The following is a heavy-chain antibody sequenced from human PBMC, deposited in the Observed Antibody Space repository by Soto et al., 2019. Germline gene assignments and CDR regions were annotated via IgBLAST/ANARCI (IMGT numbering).Heavy chain of an antibody. V-gene: IGHV5-10-1*01. Sequence: PGESLKISCKGSGYSFTSYWISWVRQMPGKGLEWMGRIDPSDSYTNYSPSFQGHVTISADKPISTAYLQWSSLKASDTAMYYCAGRVSGSYSSDYWGQGTLVTVSS. D-gene: IGHD1-26*01. J-gene: IGHJ4*02. CDR1: GYSFTSYW. CDR3: AGRVSGSYSSDY. CDR2: IDPSDSYT.